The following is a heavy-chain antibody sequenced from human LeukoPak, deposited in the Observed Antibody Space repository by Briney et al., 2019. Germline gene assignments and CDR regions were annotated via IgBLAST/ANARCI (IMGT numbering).Heavy chain of an antibody. CDR1: GFTFSSYW. D-gene: IGHD7-27*01. CDR2: IKQDGSEK. CDR3: AKDPTTYKLGIIGPNAFDI. Sequence: SGGSLRLSCAASGFTFSSYWMSWVRQAPGKGLEWVANIKQDGSEKYYVDSVKGRFTISRDNAKNSLYLQMNSLRAEDTAVYYCAKDPTTYKLGIIGPNAFDIWGQGTMVTVSS. V-gene: IGHV3-7*03. J-gene: IGHJ3*02.